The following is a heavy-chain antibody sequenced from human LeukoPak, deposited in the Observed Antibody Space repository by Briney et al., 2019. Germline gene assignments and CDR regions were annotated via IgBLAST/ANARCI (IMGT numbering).Heavy chain of an antibody. CDR3: ARGRPGCTNTSCPKKYYYMDV. D-gene: IGHD2-2*01. CDR2: IYTSGST. V-gene: IGHV4-4*07. J-gene: IGHJ6*03. CDR1: GDSISNYY. Sequence: PSETLSLTXTVSGDSISNYYWSWIRQPAGKGLEWIGRIYTSGSTNYNPSLKSRVTISVDTSKNQFSLRLNSVTAADTAVYYCARGRPGCTNTSCPKKYYYMDVWGKGTTVTVSS.